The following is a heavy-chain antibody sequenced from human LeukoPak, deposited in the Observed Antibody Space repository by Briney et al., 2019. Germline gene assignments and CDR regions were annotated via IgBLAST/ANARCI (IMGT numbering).Heavy chain of an antibody. V-gene: IGHV3-30*04. Sequence: GGSLRLSCAASGFTFSSHAMHWVRQAPGKGLEWVAVISYDGSNKYYADSVKGRFTVSRDNAKNSLYLQMNSLRAEDTAVYYCAELGITMIGGVWGKGTTATISS. J-gene: IGHJ6*04. D-gene: IGHD3-10*02. CDR1: GFTFSSHA. CDR3: AELGITMIGGV. CDR2: ISYDGSNK.